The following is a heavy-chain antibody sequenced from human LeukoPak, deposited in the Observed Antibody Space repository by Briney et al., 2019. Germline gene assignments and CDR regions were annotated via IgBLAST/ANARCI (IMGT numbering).Heavy chain of an antibody. V-gene: IGHV4-34*01. Sequence: PSDTLSLTCAVYGGSFSGCYWSWIRQPPGKGLEWIGEINHSGSTNYNPSLKSRVTISVDTSKNQFSLKLSSVTAADTAVYYCARGSGSSWYRGGWFDPWGQGTLVTVSS. CDR2: INHSGST. D-gene: IGHD6-13*01. CDR3: ARGSGSSWYRGGWFDP. CDR1: GGSFSGCY. J-gene: IGHJ5*02.